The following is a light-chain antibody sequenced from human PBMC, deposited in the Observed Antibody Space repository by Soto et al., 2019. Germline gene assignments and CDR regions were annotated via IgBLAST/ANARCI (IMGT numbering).Light chain of an antibody. CDR1: QGIRND. J-gene: IGKJ1*01. V-gene: IGKV1-17*01. CDR3: LQHSTYPLT. Sequence: DIQMTQFPSSLSASVGDRVTITCRASQGIRNDLGWYQQKPGKAPKRLIYAASSLQSGVPSRFSGSGSRTEFTLAVSSLQPEDSATFYCLQHSTYPLTFGQGTKVEIK. CDR2: AAS.